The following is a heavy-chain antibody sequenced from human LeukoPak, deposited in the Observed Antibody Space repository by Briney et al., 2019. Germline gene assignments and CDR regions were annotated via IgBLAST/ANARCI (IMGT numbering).Heavy chain of an antibody. CDR2: IRYDGSNK. Sequence: EGSLRLSCAASGFTFSSYGMHWVHQAPGKGLEWVAFIRYDGSNKYHADSVKGRFTISRDNSKNTLYLQMNSLRAEDTAVYYCARDRPEYSYGFAFDIWGQGTMVTVSS. J-gene: IGHJ3*02. D-gene: IGHD5-18*01. V-gene: IGHV3-30*02. CDR1: GFTFSSYG. CDR3: ARDRPEYSYGFAFDI.